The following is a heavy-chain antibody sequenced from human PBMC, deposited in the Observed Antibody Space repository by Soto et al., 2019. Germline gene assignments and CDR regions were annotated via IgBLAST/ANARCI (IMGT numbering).Heavy chain of an antibody. J-gene: IGHJ4*02. D-gene: IGHD6-19*01. CDR3: ARAYISGCVDY. Sequence: EVQLVESGGGLVQPGGSLRLSCAASGFTFSTYDMHWVRQPTGKGLEWVSAIGTAGDTYYPYSVRGRFTISRENAKNSLYLQMNILRAEDTAVYYCARAYISGCVDYWGQGTLVTVSS. CDR1: GFTFSTYD. CDR2: IGTAGDT. V-gene: IGHV3-13*01.